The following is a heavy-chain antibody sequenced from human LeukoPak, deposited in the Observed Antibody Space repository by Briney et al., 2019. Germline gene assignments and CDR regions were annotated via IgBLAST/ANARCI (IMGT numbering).Heavy chain of an antibody. Sequence: ASVKVSCKASGYTFTSYDINWVRQATGQGLEWMGWMNPNSGNTGYAQKFQGRVTMTRNTSISTAYMELSSLRSEDTAVYYCARGKGARVTMVRGVIIKAYYYGMDVWGQGTTVTVSS. CDR2: MNPNSGNT. J-gene: IGHJ6*02. V-gene: IGHV1-8*01. D-gene: IGHD3-10*01. CDR3: ARGKGARVTMVRGVIIKAYYYGMDV. CDR1: GYTFTSYD.